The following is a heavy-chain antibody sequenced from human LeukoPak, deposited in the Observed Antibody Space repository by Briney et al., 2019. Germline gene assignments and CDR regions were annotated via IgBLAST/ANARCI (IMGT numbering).Heavy chain of an antibody. CDR3: AELGITMIGGV. J-gene: IGHJ6*04. CDR2: ISSSTSYT. V-gene: IGHV3-21*01. Sequence: GGSLRPSCAASGFTFGRYTMNWVRQAPGKGLEWVSSISSSTSYTYYADSVKGRFTISRDNAKNSLYLQMNSLRAEDTAVYYCAELGITMIGGVWGKGTTVTISS. D-gene: IGHD3-10*02. CDR1: GFTFGRYT.